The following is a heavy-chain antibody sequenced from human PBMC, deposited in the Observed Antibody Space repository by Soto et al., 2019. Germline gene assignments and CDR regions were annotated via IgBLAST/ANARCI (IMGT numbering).Heavy chain of an antibody. Sequence: PSETLSLTCAVSGGSISSGGYSWSWIRQPPGKGLEWIGYIYHSGSTYYNPSLKSRVTISVDRSKNQFSLKLSSVTAADTAVYYCAREVVYCSGASCYPHWFDPWGQGTLVTVSS. CDR3: AREVVYCSGASCYPHWFDP. V-gene: IGHV4-30-2*01. CDR1: GGSISSGGYS. J-gene: IGHJ5*02. CDR2: IYHSGST. D-gene: IGHD2-15*01.